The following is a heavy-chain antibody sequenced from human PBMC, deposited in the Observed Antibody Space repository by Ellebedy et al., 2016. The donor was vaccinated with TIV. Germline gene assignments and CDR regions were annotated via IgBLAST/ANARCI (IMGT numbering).Heavy chain of an antibody. D-gene: IGHD3-10*01. Sequence: MPSETLSLTCGVSGSSITTNNWYSWVRQTPGKGPEWIGEIFDIGSTNYRPSLKSRVTISGDKSKNQISLRLTSVTAADTAMYFCARDPGIRGVLYYWGQGILVTISS. CDR3: ARDPGIRGVLYY. CDR1: GSSITTNNW. V-gene: IGHV4-4*02. CDR2: IFDIGST. J-gene: IGHJ4*02.